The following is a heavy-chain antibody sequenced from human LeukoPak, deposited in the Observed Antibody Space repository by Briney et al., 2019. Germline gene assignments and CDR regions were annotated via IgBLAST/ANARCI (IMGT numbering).Heavy chain of an antibody. J-gene: IGHJ2*01. D-gene: IGHD2-2*01. CDR1: GGSISSYY. V-gene: IGHV4-4*07. CDR2: IYHSGST. Sequence: SETLSPTCTVSGGSISSYYWSWIRQPAGKRLEWIGRIYHSGSTYYNPSLKSRVTISVDTSKNQFSLKLSSVTAADTAVYYCARRRNQLLRQPAKGYWYFDLWGRGTLVTVSS. CDR3: ARRRNQLLRQPAKGYWYFDL.